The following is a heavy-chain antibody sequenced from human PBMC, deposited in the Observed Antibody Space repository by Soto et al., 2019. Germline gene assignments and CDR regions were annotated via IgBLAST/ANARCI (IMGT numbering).Heavy chain of an antibody. D-gene: IGHD2-8*01. CDR2: IIPIFGTA. CDR3: ARDKNLRVYAPYYYYYGMDV. V-gene: IGHV1-69*13. J-gene: IGHJ6*02. Sequence: GDSVKVSCKASGGTFSSYSISWVLEAPGQGLEWMGGIIPIFGTANYAQKFQGRVTITADESTSTAYMELSSLRSEDTAVYYCARDKNLRVYAPYYYYYGMDVWGQGTTVTVSS. CDR1: GGTFSSYS.